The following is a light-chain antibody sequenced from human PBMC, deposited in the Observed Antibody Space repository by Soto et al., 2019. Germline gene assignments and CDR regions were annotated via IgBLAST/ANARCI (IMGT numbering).Light chain of an antibody. CDR3: QHYGSLVLT. Sequence: EIVLTQSPGTLSLSPGERATLSCRASQSVSSSYLACYQQKPGQAPRLLIYGVSSRATGTSDRFSGSGSGTDFTLTISRLEPEDFAVYYCQHYGSLVLTFGGGTKVELK. J-gene: IGKJ4*01. V-gene: IGKV3-20*01. CDR2: GVS. CDR1: QSVSSSY.